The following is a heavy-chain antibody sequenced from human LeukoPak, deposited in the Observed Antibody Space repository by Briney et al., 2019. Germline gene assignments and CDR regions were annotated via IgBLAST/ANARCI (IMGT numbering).Heavy chain of an antibody. J-gene: IGHJ4*02. CDR3: AKDNDFWSGYIDY. D-gene: IGHD3-3*01. CDR2: ISWNSGSI. V-gene: IGHV3-9*01. Sequence: GGSLRVSCATSGFTFDGDAMHCVRQAPGKGLEWVSCISWNSGSIGYADSVKGRFTISRDNAKNSLYLQMNSLRAEDTALYYCAKDNDFWSGYIDYWGQGTLVTVSS. CDR1: GFTFDGDA.